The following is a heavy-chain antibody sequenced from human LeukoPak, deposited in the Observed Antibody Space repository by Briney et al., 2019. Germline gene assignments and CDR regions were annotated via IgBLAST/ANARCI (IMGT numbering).Heavy chain of an antibody. J-gene: IGHJ4*02. CDR1: GGSFSGYY. CDR2: INHSGST. CDR3: ARGDTSGYYTVHFGY. V-gene: IGHV4-34*01. Sequence: SETLSLTCAVYGGSFSGYYWSWIRQPPGKGLEWIGEINHSGSTNYNPPLKSRVTMSVDTSKNQFSLKLSSVTAADTAVYYCARGDTSGYYTVHFGYWGQGTLVTVSS. D-gene: IGHD3-22*01.